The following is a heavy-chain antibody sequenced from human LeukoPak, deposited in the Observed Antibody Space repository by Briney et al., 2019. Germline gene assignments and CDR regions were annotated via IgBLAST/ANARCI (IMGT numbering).Heavy chain of an antibody. CDR2: ISGSGGST. V-gene: IGHV3-23*01. J-gene: IGHJ4*02. D-gene: IGHD1-26*01. CDR3: AKGEGGSYYGIFDY. Sequence: GGSLRLSCAASGFTFSSYAMSWVRQAPGKGLEWVSAISGSGGSTYYADTVKGRFTISRDNSKNTLYLQMNSLRAEDTAVYYCAKGEGGSYYGIFDYWGQGTLVTVSS. CDR1: GFTFSSYA.